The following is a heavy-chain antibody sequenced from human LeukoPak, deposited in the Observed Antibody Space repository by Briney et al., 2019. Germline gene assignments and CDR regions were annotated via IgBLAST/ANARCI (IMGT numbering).Heavy chain of an antibody. CDR2: ISSSSSYI. CDR1: GFTFSSYS. D-gene: IGHD2-2*02. V-gene: IGHV3-21*01. Sequence: GGSLRLSCAASGFTFSSYSMNWVRQAPGKGLEWVSSISSSSSYIYYADSVKGRFTISRDNAKNSLYLQMNSLRAEDTDVYYCARLDCSSTSCYNGEDYWGQGTLVTVSS. CDR3: ARLDCSSTSCYNGEDY. J-gene: IGHJ4*02.